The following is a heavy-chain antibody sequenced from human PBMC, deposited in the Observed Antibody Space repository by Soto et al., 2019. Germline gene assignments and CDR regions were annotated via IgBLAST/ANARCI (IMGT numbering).Heavy chain of an antibody. Sequence: GGSLRLSCAASGFTFSSYGMHWVRQAPGKGLEWVAVISYDGSNKYYADSVKGRFTISRDNSKNTLYLQMNSLRAEDTAVYYCAKVFSVAYDAFDIWGQGTMVTVSS. J-gene: IGHJ3*02. CDR2: ISYDGSNK. CDR1: GFTFSSYG. CDR3: AKVFSVAYDAFDI. V-gene: IGHV3-30*18. D-gene: IGHD6-19*01.